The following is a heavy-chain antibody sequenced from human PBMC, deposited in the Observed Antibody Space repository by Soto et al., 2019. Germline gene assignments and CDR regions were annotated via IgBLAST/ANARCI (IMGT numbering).Heavy chain of an antibody. CDR3: ARGRYGDY. CDR1: GYGFTTYG. CDR2: ISAHNGNT. V-gene: IGHV1-18*01. Sequence: QVHLVQSGAEVKKPGASVKVSCKGSGYGFTTYGITWVRQAPGQGLEWMAWISAHNGNTNYAQQVQGRVTVTRNTSTSTAYMELRSMRSDDPAVYYCARGRYGDYWGQGALVTVSS. J-gene: IGHJ4*02. D-gene: IGHD1-1*01.